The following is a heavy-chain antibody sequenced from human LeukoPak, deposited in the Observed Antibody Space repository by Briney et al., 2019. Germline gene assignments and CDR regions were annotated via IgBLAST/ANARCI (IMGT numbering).Heavy chain of an antibody. V-gene: IGHV3-23*01. CDR2: LTGGGGFA. Sequence: GGSLRLSCTASGFTFHTYDMAWVRQAPGKGLEWVSALTGGGGFAYYADSVKGRFTISRDNSKNILSLQMSKPRVEDTAVYYCATDFWSNYPFGFWGQGALVIVSP. CDR3: ATDFWSNYPFGF. D-gene: IGHD3-3*01. J-gene: IGHJ4*02. CDR1: GFTFHTYD.